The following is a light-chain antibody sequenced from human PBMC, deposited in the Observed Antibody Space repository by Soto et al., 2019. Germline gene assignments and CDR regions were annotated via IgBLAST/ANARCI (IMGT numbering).Light chain of an antibody. CDR1: NIGSKS. V-gene: IGLV3-21*02. CDR3: QVWESSSDHLV. J-gene: IGLJ2*01. Sequence: SYELTQPPSVSVAPGQTARISCGGTNIGSKSVHWYQQKPGQAPVVVVYDDSDRPSGIPERFSGSNSGNTATLTISRVEAGDEADYYCQVWESSSDHLVFGGGTKLTVL. CDR2: DDS.